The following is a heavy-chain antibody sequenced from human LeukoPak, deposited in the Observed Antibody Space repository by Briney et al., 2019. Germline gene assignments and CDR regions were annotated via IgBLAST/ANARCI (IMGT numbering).Heavy chain of an antibody. V-gene: IGHV3-23*01. D-gene: IGHD2-2*01. Sequence: QPGGSLRLSCAASGFTFSSYAMSWVRQAPGKGLEWVSAISGSGGSTYYADSVKGRFTISRDNSKNTLYLQMNSLRAEDTAVYYCATANQYCSSTSCPLWDYFDYWGQGTLVTVSS. CDR3: ATANQYCSSTSCPLWDYFDY. CDR2: ISGSGGST. CDR1: GFTFSSYA. J-gene: IGHJ4*02.